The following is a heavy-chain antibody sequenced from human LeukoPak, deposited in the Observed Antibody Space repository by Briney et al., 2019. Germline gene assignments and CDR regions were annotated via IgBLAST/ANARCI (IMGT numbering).Heavy chain of an antibody. CDR2: VIPIFGTA. J-gene: IGHJ4*02. CDR3: ARGLRGYSYNY. CDR1: GGTFSSYA. D-gene: IGHD5-18*01. V-gene: IGHV1-69*13. Sequence: SVKVSRKASGGTFSSYAISWVRQAPGQGLEWMGGVIPIFGTANYAQKFQGRVTITADESTSTAYMELSSLRSEDTAVYYCARGLRGYSYNYWGQETLVTVSS.